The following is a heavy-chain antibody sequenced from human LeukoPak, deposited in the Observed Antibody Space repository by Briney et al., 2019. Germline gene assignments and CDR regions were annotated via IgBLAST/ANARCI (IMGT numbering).Heavy chain of an antibody. Sequence: ASVKVSCKASGYTFTGYYMHWVRQAPGQGLEGMGWINPNSGGTNYAQKFQGRVTMTRDTSISTAYMELSRLRSDDTAVYYCARDRPRTEGDWFDPWGQGTLVTVSS. CDR2: INPNSGGT. V-gene: IGHV1-2*02. CDR3: ARDRPRTEGDWFDP. J-gene: IGHJ5*02. CDR1: GYTFTGYY. D-gene: IGHD1-1*01.